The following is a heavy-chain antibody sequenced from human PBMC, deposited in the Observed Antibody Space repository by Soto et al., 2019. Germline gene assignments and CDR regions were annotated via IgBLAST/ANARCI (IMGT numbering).Heavy chain of an antibody. D-gene: IGHD6-13*01. Sequence: SEALSLTCTVSGGSIISSSYYWGWIRQPPGKGLEWIGSIYYSGSTYYNPSLKSRVTISVDTSKNQFSLKLSSVTAADTAVYYCARRDTESAAAAGDDYYYGMAVWGQYTTVPV. CDR1: GGSIISSSYY. V-gene: IGHV4-39*01. CDR2: IYYSGST. CDR3: ARRDTESAAAAGDDYYYGMAV. J-gene: IGHJ6*02.